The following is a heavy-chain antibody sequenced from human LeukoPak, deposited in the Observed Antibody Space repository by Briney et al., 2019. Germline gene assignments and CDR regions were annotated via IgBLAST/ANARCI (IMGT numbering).Heavy chain of an antibody. J-gene: IGHJ3*02. Sequence: SGPTLVNPTQTLTLTCTFSGFSLSSGAVGVGWIRQPPGGALEWLGAIYENDEKLYSSSLQNRLSITKDTSKNQVVLTMANMEPVVTATYYCAHRRRGVASDIWGQGTKVNVSS. D-gene: IGHD2-15*01. V-gene: IGHV2-5*01. CDR2: IYENDEK. CDR3: AHRRRGVASDI. CDR1: GFSLSSGAVG.